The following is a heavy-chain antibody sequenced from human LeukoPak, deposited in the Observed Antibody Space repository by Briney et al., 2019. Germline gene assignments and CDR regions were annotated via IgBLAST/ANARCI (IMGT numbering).Heavy chain of an antibody. CDR1: GFTFSSYA. J-gene: IGHJ4*02. D-gene: IGHD1-14*01. CDR3: ARALNPDFNTRGPLGY. CDR2: ISYDGSNK. V-gene: IGHV3-30*04. Sequence: PGGSLRLSCVASGFTFSSYAMHRVRQVPGKGPEWVAVISYDGSNKYYVDSVKGRFTISRDNSKNTLYVQMNSLRAEDAAVYYCARALNPDFNTRGPLGYWGQGTLVTVSS.